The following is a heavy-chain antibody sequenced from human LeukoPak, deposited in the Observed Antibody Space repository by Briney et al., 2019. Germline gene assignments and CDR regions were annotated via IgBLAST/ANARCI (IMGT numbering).Heavy chain of an antibody. CDR2: IYYSGST. V-gene: IGHV4-59*11. CDR1: GGSISSHY. CDR3: ARAITWDSLFDY. D-gene: IGHD7-27*01. Sequence: SETLSLTCTVSGGSISSHYWSWIRQPPGKGLEWIGYIYYSGSTNYNPSLKSRVTISVDTSKNQFSLKLSSVTAADTAVYYCARAITWDSLFDYWGQGTLVTVSS. J-gene: IGHJ4*02.